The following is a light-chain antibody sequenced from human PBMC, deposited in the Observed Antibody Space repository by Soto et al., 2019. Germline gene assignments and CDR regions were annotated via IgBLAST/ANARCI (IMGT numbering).Light chain of an antibody. CDR1: QGISRS. V-gene: IGKV1-9*01. Sequence: DIQLTQSPSFLSASVGDRVTITCRASQGISRSLAWYQQKPGEAPKLLIYAASTLQSGVPSRFSGSGYGTEFTLTISSLQPEDFASYYCQLLDSFPLTFGQGTRLEIK. CDR3: QLLDSFPLT. CDR2: AAS. J-gene: IGKJ5*01.